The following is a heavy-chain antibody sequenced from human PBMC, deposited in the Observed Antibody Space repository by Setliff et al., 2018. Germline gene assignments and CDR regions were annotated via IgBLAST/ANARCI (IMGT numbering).Heavy chain of an antibody. V-gene: IGHV4-34*01. J-gene: IGHJ6*03. CDR3: ARKRWELLLHYYYYMDV. Sequence: NPSETLSLTCAVYGGSFSGYYWSWIRQPPGKGLEWIGEINHSGSTNYNPSLKSRVTISVDTSKNQFSLKLSSVTAADTAVYYCARKRWELLLHYYYYMDVWGKGTTVTVSS. CDR1: GGSFSGYY. D-gene: IGHD1-26*01. CDR2: INHSGST.